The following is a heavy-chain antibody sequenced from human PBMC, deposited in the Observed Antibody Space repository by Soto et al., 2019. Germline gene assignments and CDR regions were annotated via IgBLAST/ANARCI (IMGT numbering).Heavy chain of an antibody. CDR3: ARGPNVLRHFDCTPKGYSAY. CDR2: INSDGSST. CDR1: GFTFSSYW. Sequence: PGGSLRLSCAGSGFTFSSYWMHWVRQAPGKGLVWVSRINSDGSSTSYADSVKGRFTISRDNAKNTLYLQMNSLRAEDTAVYYWARGPNVLRHFDCTPKGYSAYCGQGTLVTGSS. J-gene: IGHJ4*02. D-gene: IGHD3-9*01. V-gene: IGHV3-74*01.